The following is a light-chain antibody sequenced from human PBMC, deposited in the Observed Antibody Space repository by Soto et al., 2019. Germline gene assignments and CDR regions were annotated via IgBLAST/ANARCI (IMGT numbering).Light chain of an antibody. CDR1: QSVSSSY. V-gene: IGKV3-20*01. Sequence: EIVLTQSPGTLSLSPGKRATLSCRASQSVSSSYLAWYQQKPGQAPRLLIYGASSRATAIPDRFSGSGSGTDFNLTISRLEPEDFAVYYCQQYGSSRNTFGQGTKLEIK. CDR3: QQYGSSRNT. J-gene: IGKJ2*01. CDR2: GAS.